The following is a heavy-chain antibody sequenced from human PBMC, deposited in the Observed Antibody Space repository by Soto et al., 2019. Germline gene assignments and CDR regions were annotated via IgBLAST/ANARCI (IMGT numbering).Heavy chain of an antibody. J-gene: IGHJ4*02. Sequence: ETLSLTCTVSGGSISSYYWSWIRQPPGKGLEWIGYIYYSGSTNYNPSLKSRVTISVDTSKNQFSLKLSSVTAADTAVYYCARTDYYGSGSYPPYFDYWGQGTLVTVSS. CDR3: ARTDYYGSGSYPPYFDY. CDR1: GGSISSYY. D-gene: IGHD3-10*01. V-gene: IGHV4-59*01. CDR2: IYYSGST.